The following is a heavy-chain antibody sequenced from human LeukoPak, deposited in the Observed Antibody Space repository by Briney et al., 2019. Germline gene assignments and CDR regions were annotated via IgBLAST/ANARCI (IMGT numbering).Heavy chain of an antibody. CDR3: ARGEYSSGWYLDY. V-gene: IGHV4-59*01. Sequence: PSETLSLTCTVSGGSISSYYWSWIRQPPGKGLEWIGYIYYSGSTNYNPSLKSRVTISVDTSKNQFSLKLSSVTAADTAVYYCARGEYSSGWYLDYGGQGTLVTVSS. J-gene: IGHJ4*02. CDR1: GGSISSYY. D-gene: IGHD6-19*01. CDR2: IYYSGST.